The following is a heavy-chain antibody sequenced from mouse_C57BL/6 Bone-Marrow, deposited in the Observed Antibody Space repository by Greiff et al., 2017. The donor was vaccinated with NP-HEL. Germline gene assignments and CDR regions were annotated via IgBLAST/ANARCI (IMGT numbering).Heavy chain of an antibody. CDR3: AREVVAPYWYFDV. D-gene: IGHD1-1*01. CDR2: IYPGSGST. V-gene: IGHV1-55*01. J-gene: IGHJ1*03. Sequence: VKLMESGAELVKPGASVKMSCKASGYTFTSYWITWVKQRPGQGLEWIGDIYPGSGSTNYNEKFKSKATLTVDTSSSTAYMQLSSLTSEDSAVYYCAREVVAPYWYFDVWGTGTTVTVSS. CDR1: GYTFTSYW.